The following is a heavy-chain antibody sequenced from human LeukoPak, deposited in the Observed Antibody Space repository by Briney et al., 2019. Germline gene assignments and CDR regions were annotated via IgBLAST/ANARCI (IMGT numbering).Heavy chain of an antibody. CDR2: IRYDGSNK. V-gene: IGHV3-30*02. CDR3: AKDLRFMEWGRRIDVVDV. Sequence: PGGSLRLSCAASGFTFSSYGMHWVRQAPGKGLEWVTFIRYDGSNKYYTDSVKGRFTISRDNSKNTLSLQMNTLRTEDTAVYYCAKDLRFMEWGRRIDVVDVWGQGTMVTVSS. D-gene: IGHD3-3*01. CDR1: GFTFSSYG. J-gene: IGHJ3*01.